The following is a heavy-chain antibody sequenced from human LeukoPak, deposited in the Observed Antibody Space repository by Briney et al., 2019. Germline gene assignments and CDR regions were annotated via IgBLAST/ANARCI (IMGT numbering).Heavy chain of an antibody. Sequence: GGSLRLSCAASGFTFSSYGMHWVRQAPGKGLEWVGVISYDGSNKYYADSVKGRFTISRDNSKNTLYLQMNSLRAEDTAVYYCAKISYDSSGYPGDYWGQGTLVTVSS. V-gene: IGHV3-30*18. CDR1: GFTFSSYG. J-gene: IGHJ4*02. CDR2: ISYDGSNK. CDR3: AKISYDSSGYPGDY. D-gene: IGHD3-22*01.